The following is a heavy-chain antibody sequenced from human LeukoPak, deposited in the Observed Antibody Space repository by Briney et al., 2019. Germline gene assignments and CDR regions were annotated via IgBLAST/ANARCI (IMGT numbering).Heavy chain of an antibody. CDR1: GYTFTSYD. CDR3: ARCGASAAARRFDP. J-gene: IGHJ5*02. D-gene: IGHD6-13*01. CDR2: MNPNSGNT. Sequence: ASVKVSCKTSGYTFTSYDINWVRQAAGQGLEWMGWMNPNSGNTGYAQKFQGRVTITSSTSTSTAFMELGSLTSEDTAVYYCARCGASAAARRFDPWGQGTLVTVSS. V-gene: IGHV1-8*01.